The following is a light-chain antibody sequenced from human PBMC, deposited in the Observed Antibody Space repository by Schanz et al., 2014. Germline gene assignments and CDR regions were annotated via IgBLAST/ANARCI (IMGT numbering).Light chain of an antibody. CDR1: SSDVGGYNY. V-gene: IGLV2-8*01. J-gene: IGLJ2*01. CDR2: EVN. CDR3: SSNVGSRFDVI. Sequence: QSALTQPPSASGSPGQSVTISCTGTSSDVGGYNYVSWYQQYPGKAPKLMIYEVNKRPSGVPDRFSGSKSGNTASLTVSGLQAEDEAEYYCSSNVGSRFDVIFGGGTKLTVL.